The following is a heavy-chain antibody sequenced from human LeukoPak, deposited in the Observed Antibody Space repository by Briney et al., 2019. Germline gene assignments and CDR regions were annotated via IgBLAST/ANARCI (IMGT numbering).Heavy chain of an antibody. Sequence: PSETLSLTCAVSGGSISSGAYSWSWIRQPPGKGLEWIGFIYHSGSTYYNPSLKSRVTISVDRSKNQFSLKLSSVTAADTAVYYCASHDSIDYYGMDVWGQGTTVTVSS. D-gene: IGHD1-1*01. CDR1: GGSISSGAYS. CDR2: IYHSGST. J-gene: IGHJ6*02. CDR3: ASHDSIDYYGMDV. V-gene: IGHV4-30-2*01.